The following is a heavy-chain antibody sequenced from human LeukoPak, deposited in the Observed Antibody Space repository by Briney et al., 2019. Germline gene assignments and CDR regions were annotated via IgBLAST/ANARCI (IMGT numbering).Heavy chain of an antibody. D-gene: IGHD2-2*01. CDR3: ARLIVVVPAAAKYWYFDL. Sequence: SETLSLTCSVSGGYTGSHYWSWIRQPAGKGLEWIGRISPSGTTHYNPSLGSRVTMSVDTSKNQFSLKLSSVTAADTAVYYCARLIVVVPAAAKYWYFDLWGHGTLVTVSS. J-gene: IGHJ2*01. CDR1: GGYTGSHY. V-gene: IGHV4-4*07. CDR2: ISPSGTT.